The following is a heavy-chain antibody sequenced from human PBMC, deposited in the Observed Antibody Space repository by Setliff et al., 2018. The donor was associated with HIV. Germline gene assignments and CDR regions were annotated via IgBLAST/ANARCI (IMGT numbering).Heavy chain of an antibody. D-gene: IGHD3-10*01. Sequence: GASVQVSCKASEDTFNSYTIHWVRQTPGQGLEWMGRTIPVLSMSNFALKFQGRGSIFADKSTSTAYLGLNGLTSEDTAIYYCATSFGSGVAPFDNWGQGTLVTVSS. J-gene: IGHJ4*02. V-gene: IGHV1-69*02. CDR1: EDTFNSYT. CDR2: TIPVLSMS. CDR3: ATSFGSGVAPFDN.